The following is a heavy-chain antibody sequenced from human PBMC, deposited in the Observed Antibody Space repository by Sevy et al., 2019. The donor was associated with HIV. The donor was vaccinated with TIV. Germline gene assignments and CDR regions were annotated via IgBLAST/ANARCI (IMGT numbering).Heavy chain of an antibody. CDR2: MNPNSGNT. V-gene: IGHV1-8*01. CDR3: ARGASLYSSSIIEYDY. D-gene: IGHD6-6*01. J-gene: IGHJ4*02. Sequence: ASVKVSCKASGYTFTFYDINWVRQATGQGLEWVGWMNPNSGNTGYAQKFQGRVTMTRNTSISTAYMELSSLRSEDTDVFYCARGASLYSSSIIEYDYWGQGTLVTVSS. CDR1: GYTFTFYD.